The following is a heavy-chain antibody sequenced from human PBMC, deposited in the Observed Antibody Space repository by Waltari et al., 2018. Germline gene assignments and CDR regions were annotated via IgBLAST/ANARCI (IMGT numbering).Heavy chain of an antibody. D-gene: IGHD3-3*01. V-gene: IGHV3-49*03. CDR3: TRDHYDFWSGYRDLDY. J-gene: IGHJ4*02. CDR1: GFTFGDYA. CDR2: IRSKAYGGTT. Sequence: EVQLVESGGGLVQPGRSLRLSCTASGFTFGDYAMSWLRQAPGQGLEWVGFIRSKAYGGTTEYAASVKGRFTISRDDSKSIAYLQMNSLKTEDTAVYYCTRDHYDFWSGYRDLDYWGQGTLVTVSS.